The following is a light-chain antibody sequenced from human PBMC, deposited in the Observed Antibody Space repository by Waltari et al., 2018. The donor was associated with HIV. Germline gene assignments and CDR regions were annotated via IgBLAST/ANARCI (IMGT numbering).Light chain of an antibody. CDR1: QSVSSN. V-gene: IGKV3-15*01. CDR2: GAS. Sequence: EIVMTQSPATLSVSPGERATLSCRASQSVSSNLAWYQQKPGQAPRLLIYGASTRATGIPARFSGSGSGTEFTLTISSLQSEDFAVYYCQRYNNWPPVLLTFGGGTKVEIK. J-gene: IGKJ4*01. CDR3: QRYNNWPPVLLT.